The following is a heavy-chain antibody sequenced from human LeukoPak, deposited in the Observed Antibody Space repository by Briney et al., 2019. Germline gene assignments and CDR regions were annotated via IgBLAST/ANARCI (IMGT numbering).Heavy chain of an antibody. CDR1: GGSISSSSYY. CDR2: IYYSGST. D-gene: IGHD2-2*01. CDR3: ARWFLGSLVPAAMGDY. J-gene: IGHJ4*02. V-gene: IGHV4-39*01. Sequence: TASETLSLTCTVSGGSISSSSYYWGWIRQPPGKGLEWIGSIYYSGSTYYNPSLKSRVTISVDTSKNQFSLKLSSVTAADTAVYYCARWFLGSLVPAAMGDYWGQGTLVTVSS.